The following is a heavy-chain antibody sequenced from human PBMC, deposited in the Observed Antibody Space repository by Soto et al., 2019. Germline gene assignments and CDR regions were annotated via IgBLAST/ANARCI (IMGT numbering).Heavy chain of an antibody. V-gene: IGHV4-34*01. CDR2: INHSGST. CDR1: CGSFSGYY. CDR3: ARIYCSSTSCFDY. Sequence: SETLSLTCAVYCGSFSGYYWSWIRQPPGKGLEWIGEINHSGSTNYNPSLKSRVTISVDTSKNQFSLKLSSVTAADTAVYYCARIYCSSTSCFDYWGQGTLVTVSS. D-gene: IGHD2-2*01. J-gene: IGHJ4*02.